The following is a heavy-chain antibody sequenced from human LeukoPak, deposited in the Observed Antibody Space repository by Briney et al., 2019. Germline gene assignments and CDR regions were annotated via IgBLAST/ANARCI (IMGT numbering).Heavy chain of an antibody. CDR1: GYSISSSNW. CDR2: IYYSGSA. D-gene: IGHD6-19*01. V-gene: IGHV4-28*01. J-gene: IGHJ3*02. CDR3: AGNQAVASNHGAMDI. Sequence: PSETLSLTCAVSGYSISSSNWWGWFRQPPGKGLEWIGYIYYSGSAYYNTSLNSRITMSVDTSKNQFSLKLSSVTAVDTAVYYCAGNQAVASNHGAMDIWGQGTMVIVSS.